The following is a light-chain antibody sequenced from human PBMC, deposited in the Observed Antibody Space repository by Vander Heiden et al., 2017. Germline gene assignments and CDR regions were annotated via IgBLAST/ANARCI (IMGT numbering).Light chain of an antibody. J-gene: IGKJ4*01. CDR3: QQRSNWPRALT. CDR1: QSVSSY. Sequence: EIVLTQSPATLSLSPGERATLSCRASQSVSSYLAWYQQKPGQAPRLLIYDASNRATGIPARFSGSWSGTDFTLTISSLEPEDLAVYYCQQRSNWPRALTFGGGTKVEIK. V-gene: IGKV3-11*01. CDR2: DAS.